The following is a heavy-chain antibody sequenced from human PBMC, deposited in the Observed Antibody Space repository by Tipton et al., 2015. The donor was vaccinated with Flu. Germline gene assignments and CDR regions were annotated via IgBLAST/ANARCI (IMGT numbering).Heavy chain of an antibody. CDR1: GFSVVSNH. CDR3: ARDSDYGSGSYWIDD. Sequence: QLVQSGGGLIQPGGSLRLSCGASGFSVVSNHLSWVRQAPGTGLECVSVIYSGGSGGRTYYADSVRGRFTISRDNSKNMVYLQMNSLRAEDTAVYYCARDSDYGSGSYWIDDWGQGTLVIVSS. J-gene: IGHJ4*02. V-gene: IGHV3-66*03. CDR2: IYSGGSGGRT. D-gene: IGHD3-10*01.